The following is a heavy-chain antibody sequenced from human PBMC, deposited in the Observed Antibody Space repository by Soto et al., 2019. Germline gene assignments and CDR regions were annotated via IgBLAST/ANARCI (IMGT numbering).Heavy chain of an antibody. J-gene: IGHJ4*02. Sequence: PGGSLRLSCAASGFTFSSYSMNWVRQAPGKGLEWVSSISSSSSYIYYADSVKGRFTISRDNAKNSLYLQMNSLRAEDTAVYYCARDPSRHYYDSSGYYTSAPYWGQGTLVTVSS. CDR3: ARDPSRHYYDSSGYYTSAPY. CDR1: GFTFSSYS. V-gene: IGHV3-21*01. CDR2: ISSSSSYI. D-gene: IGHD3-22*01.